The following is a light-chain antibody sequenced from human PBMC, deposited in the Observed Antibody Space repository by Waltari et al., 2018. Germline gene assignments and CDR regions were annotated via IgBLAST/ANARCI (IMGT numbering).Light chain of an antibody. CDR1: QGVTSN. J-gene: IGKJ2*01. CDR3: QQYNNWPYT. V-gene: IGKV3-15*01. Sequence: EIVMTQSPATLSVSPGERATLSCRASQGVTSNLAWYQQKPGQAPRLLIYTASTRATGIPARFSGSGSGTEFTLTINSLQSEDFAVYYCQQYNNWPYTFGQGTKLEIK. CDR2: TAS.